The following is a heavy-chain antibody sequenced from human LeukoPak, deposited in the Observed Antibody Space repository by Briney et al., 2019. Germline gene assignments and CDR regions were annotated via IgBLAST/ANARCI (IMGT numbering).Heavy chain of an antibody. CDR2: YSGTGTDT. D-gene: IGHD3-3*01. J-gene: IGHJ4*02. V-gene: IGHV3-23*01. CDR3: ARTSGFSDS. CDR1: GFTFTSYA. Sequence: GGSLRLSCAASGFTFTSYAMSWVRQAPGKGLEWVSTYSGTGTDTYSADSVKGRFTTSRDNSRNTLYLRMDRLIADDTAVYYCARTSGFSDSWGQGTLVTVSS.